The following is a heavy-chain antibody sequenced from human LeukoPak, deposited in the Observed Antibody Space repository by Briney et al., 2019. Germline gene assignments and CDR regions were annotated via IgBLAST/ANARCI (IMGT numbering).Heavy chain of an antibody. Sequence: ASVKVSCKASGYTFTSYYMHWVRQAPGQGLEWMGIINPSGGSTSYAQKFQGRVTMTRDASTSTVYMELSSLRSEDTAVYYCARYYYDSSGYYSGFDYWGQGTLVTVSS. V-gene: IGHV1-46*03. D-gene: IGHD3-22*01. CDR3: ARYYYDSSGYYSGFDY. CDR2: INPSGGST. J-gene: IGHJ4*02. CDR1: GYTFTSYY.